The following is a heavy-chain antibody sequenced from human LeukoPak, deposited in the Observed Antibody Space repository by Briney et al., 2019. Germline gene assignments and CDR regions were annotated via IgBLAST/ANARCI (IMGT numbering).Heavy chain of an antibody. CDR2: ISCDGSNK. Sequence: GGSLRLSCAASGFTFSSYGMHWVRQAPGKGLEWVAVISCDGSNKYYADSVKGRFTISRDNSKNTLYLQMNSLRAEDTAVYYCAKDRGPYYYYGMDVWGQGTTVTVSS. CDR1: GFTFSSYG. D-gene: IGHD3-10*01. CDR3: AKDRGPYYYYGMDV. V-gene: IGHV3-30*18. J-gene: IGHJ6*02.